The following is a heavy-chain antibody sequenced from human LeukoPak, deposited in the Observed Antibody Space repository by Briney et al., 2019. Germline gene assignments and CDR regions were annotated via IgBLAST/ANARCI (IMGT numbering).Heavy chain of an antibody. CDR2: ISSSSGTI. Sequence: GGSLRLSCAASGFIFDDYGMSWVRQAPGKGLEWVSYISSSSGTIYYADSVKGRFTISRDNANNSLFLQMNSLRDEDTAVYYCARGMGAARSWGQGTLVTVSS. J-gene: IGHJ5*02. V-gene: IGHV3-48*02. CDR3: ARGMGAARS. D-gene: IGHD1-26*01. CDR1: GFIFDDYG.